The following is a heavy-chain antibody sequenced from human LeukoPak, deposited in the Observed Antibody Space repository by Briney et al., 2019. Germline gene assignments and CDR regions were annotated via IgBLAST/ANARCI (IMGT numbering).Heavy chain of an antibody. D-gene: IGHD2-2*01. V-gene: IGHV1-24*01. CDR2: FDPEDDET. CDR3: AVVPAATRDLENWFDP. Sequence: GASVKVSCKVSGYTLTELSMHWVRQAPGKGLEWMGGFDPEDDETIYAQKFQGRVTMTEDTSTDTAYMELSSLRSEDTAVYYCAVVPAATRDLENWFDPWGQGTLVTVSS. CDR1: GYTLTELS. J-gene: IGHJ5*02.